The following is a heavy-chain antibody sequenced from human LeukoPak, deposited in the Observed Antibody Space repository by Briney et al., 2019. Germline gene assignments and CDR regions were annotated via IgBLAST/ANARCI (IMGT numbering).Heavy chain of an antibody. CDR3: ARGYYYDSSGAAGFDY. J-gene: IGHJ4*02. V-gene: IGHV4-39*07. D-gene: IGHD3-22*01. CDR2: IYHSGST. Sequence: SETLSLTCTVSGGSISSSSYYWGWIRQPPGKGLEWIGYIYHSGSTYYNPSLKSRVTISVDRSKNQFSLKLSSVTAADTAVYYCARGYYYDSSGAAGFDYWGQGTLVTVSS. CDR1: GGSISSSSYY.